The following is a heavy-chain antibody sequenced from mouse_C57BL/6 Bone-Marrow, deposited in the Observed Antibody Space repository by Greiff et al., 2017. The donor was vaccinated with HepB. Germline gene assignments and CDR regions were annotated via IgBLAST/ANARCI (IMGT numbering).Heavy chain of an antibody. CDR3: TRWALITTVVALDY. Sequence: QVQLQQPGAELVKPGASVKLSCKASGYTFTSYWMQWVKQRPGQGLEWIGEIDPSDSYTNYNQKFKGKATLTVDTSSSTAYMQLSSLPSEDSAVYYCTRWALITTVVALDYGGQGTTLTVSS. D-gene: IGHD1-1*01. J-gene: IGHJ2*01. CDR2: IDPSDSYT. V-gene: IGHV1-50*01. CDR1: GYTFTSYW.